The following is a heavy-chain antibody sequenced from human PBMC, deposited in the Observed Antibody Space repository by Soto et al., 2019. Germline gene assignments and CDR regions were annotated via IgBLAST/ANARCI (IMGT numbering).Heavy chain of an antibody. CDR1: GGSISSGDYY. D-gene: IGHD3-10*01. Sequence: SETLSLTCTVSGGSISSGDYYWSWIRQPPGKGLEWIGYIYYSGSTYYSPSLKSRVTISVDTSKNQFSLKLSSVTAADTAVYYCARALRAIWFGEYPGPAYYFDYWGQGTLVTVSS. J-gene: IGHJ4*02. CDR2: IYYSGST. V-gene: IGHV4-30-4*01. CDR3: ARALRAIWFGEYPGPAYYFDY.